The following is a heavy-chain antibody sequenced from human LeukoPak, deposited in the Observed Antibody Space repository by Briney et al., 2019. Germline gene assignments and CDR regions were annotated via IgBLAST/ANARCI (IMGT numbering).Heavy chain of an antibody. CDR2: INPNSGGT. CDR1: GYTFTGYY. V-gene: IGHV1-2*02. D-gene: IGHD2-2*01. Sequence: ASVTVSCKASGYTFTGYYMHWVRQAPGQGLEWMGWINPNSGGTNYAQKFQGRVTMTRDTSISTAYMELSRLRSDDTAVYYCARGEGIVVVPAAIEASYYGMDVWGQGTTVTVSS. CDR3: ARGEGIVVVPAAIEASYYGMDV. J-gene: IGHJ6*02.